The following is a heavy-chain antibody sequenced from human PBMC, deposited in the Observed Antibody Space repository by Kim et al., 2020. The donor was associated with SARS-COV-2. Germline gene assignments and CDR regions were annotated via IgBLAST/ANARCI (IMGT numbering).Heavy chain of an antibody. J-gene: IGHJ6*02. Sequence: GGSLRLSCAASGFTFSSYSMNWVRQAPGKGLEWVSSISFSSSYIYYADSVKGRFSISRDNAKNSLYLQMNSLRAEDTAVYYCASCGTEGVLLWYYGMDVWGQGPTVTVSS. CDR1: GFTFSSYS. V-gene: IGHV3-21*01. CDR3: ASCGTEGVLLWYYGMDV. CDR2: ISFSSSYI. D-gene: IGHD3-10*01.